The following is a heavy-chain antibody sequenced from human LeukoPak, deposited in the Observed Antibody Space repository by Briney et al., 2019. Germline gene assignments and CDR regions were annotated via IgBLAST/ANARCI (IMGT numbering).Heavy chain of an antibody. J-gene: IGHJ4*02. CDR2: IWYDGSNK. CDR3: AKGRSWYDFDY. Sequence: GRSLRLSCAASGFTFSSYGIHWVRQAPGKGLEWVAVIWYDGSNKYYADSVKGRFTISRDNSKNTLSLQMNSLRDDDTAVYYCAKGRSWYDFDYWGEGTLVTVSS. CDR1: GFTFSSYG. D-gene: IGHD6-13*01. V-gene: IGHV3-33*06.